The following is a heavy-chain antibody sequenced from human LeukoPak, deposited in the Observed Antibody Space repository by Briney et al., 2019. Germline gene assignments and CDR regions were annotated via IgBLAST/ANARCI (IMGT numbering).Heavy chain of an antibody. D-gene: IGHD3-9*01. Sequence: ASVKVSCKASGYTFTSNYIHWVRQAPGQGLEWMGMIYPRDGSTSYAQKFQGRVTVTRDTSTSTVHMELSGLRSEDTAVYYCARSKALRLDDIYYWGQGTLITVSS. CDR2: IYPRDGST. V-gene: IGHV1-46*01. CDR3: ARSKALRLDDIYY. J-gene: IGHJ4*02. CDR1: GYTFTSNY.